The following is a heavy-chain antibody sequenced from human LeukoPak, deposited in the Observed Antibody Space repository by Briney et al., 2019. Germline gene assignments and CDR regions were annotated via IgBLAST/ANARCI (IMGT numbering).Heavy chain of an antibody. CDR1: GFTFSNYG. CDR3: ARDLKVRWRSLHYGMDV. J-gene: IGHJ6*02. V-gene: IGHV3-33*01. CDR2: IWSDGSNK. D-gene: IGHD3-16*01. Sequence: GGSLRLSCAASGFTFSNYGMNWVRQAPGKGLEWVAVIWSDGSNKYYADSVKGRFTISRDNSKNTLYLQMNSLRAEDTAVYYCARDLKVRWRSLHYGMDVWGQGTTVTVSS.